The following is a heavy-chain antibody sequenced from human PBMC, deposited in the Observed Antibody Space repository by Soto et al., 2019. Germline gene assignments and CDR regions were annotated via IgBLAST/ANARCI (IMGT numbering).Heavy chain of an antibody. CDR1: GFTFSNYA. D-gene: IGHD6-13*01. CDR3: AKDQGSSWYEIDY. Sequence: EVQLLESGGGLVQPGGSLRLSCAASGFTFSNYAVTWVRQAPGKGLEWVSTISGSGGSTYYADSVKGRFTISRDNSKNTLYVQMNSLGAEDTAVYYCAKDQGSSWYEIDYWGQGTLVTVSS. J-gene: IGHJ4*02. V-gene: IGHV3-23*01. CDR2: ISGSGGST.